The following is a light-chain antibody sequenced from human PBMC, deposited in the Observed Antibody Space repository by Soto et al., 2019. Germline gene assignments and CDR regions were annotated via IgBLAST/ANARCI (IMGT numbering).Light chain of an antibody. CDR2: AAS. V-gene: IGKV1-39*01. J-gene: IGKJ5*01. CDR1: QSISNY. Sequence: DIQMTQSQSSLSASVGARVAITCRASQSISNYLKWYQQKPGKAPKVLIYAASNLQSGVPSRFSGSGSGTDFTLTISSLQPEDFAAYYCQQSYSTPITFGQGTRLEIK. CDR3: QQSYSTPIT.